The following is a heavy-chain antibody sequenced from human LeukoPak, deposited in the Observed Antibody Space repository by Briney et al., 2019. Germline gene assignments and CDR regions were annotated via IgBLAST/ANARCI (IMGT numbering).Heavy chain of an antibody. CDR3: ATYSGSYWTYYFDY. CDR2: IYYSGST. D-gene: IGHD1-26*01. V-gene: IGHV4-59*01. J-gene: IGHJ4*02. CDR1: GGSISSYY. Sequence: SETLSLTCTVSGGSISSYYWSWIRQPPGRELEWMGYIYYSGSTNYNPSLKSRVTISVDTSKNQFSLKLSSVTAADTAVYYCATYSGSYWTYYFDYWGQGTLVTVSS.